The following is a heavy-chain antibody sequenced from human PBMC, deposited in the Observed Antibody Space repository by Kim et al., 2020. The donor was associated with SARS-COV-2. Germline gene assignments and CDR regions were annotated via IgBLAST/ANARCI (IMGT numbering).Heavy chain of an antibody. Sequence: GGSLRLSCAASGLILSDAWMSWVRQAPGKGLDWVGRIKRKTDDGTTEYAAPVKGRFTISRDDSKNTLYLQMNSLKTEDTALYYCTTGGHYFGTWGQGTLVTVSS. V-gene: IGHV3-15*01. CDR2: IKRKTDDGTT. D-gene: IGHD3-10*01. CDR3: TTGGHYFGT. CDR1: GLILSDAW. J-gene: IGHJ3*01.